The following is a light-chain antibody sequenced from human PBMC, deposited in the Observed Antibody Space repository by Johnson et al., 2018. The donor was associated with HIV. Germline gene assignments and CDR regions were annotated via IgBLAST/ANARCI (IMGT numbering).Light chain of an antibody. V-gene: IGLV1-51*02. CDR1: SSDMGNCA. CDR3: GIWDASLRPLYV. Sequence: QSVLTQPPSVSAAPGQKVTISCSGSSSDMGNCAVSWYLQLPGTAPKLLIYENDKRPSGIPYRFSGSQSGTSVTLGITGLQTGDEADYYCGIWDASLRPLYVFGTGTTITVL. J-gene: IGLJ1*01. CDR2: END.